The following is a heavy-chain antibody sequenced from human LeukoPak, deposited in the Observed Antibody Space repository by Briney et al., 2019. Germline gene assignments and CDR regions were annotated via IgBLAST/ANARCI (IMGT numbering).Heavy chain of an antibody. V-gene: IGHV3-30-3*01. D-gene: IGHD2-15*01. CDR1: GFTFSSYA. Sequence: HTGGSLRLSCAASGFTFSSYAMHWVRQAPGKGLEWVAVISYDGSNKYYADSVKGRFTISRDNSKNTLYLQMNSLRAEDTAVYYCARDQIGYCSGGSCYYYYGMDVWGQGTTVTVSS. CDR3: ARDQIGYCSGGSCYYYYGMDV. J-gene: IGHJ6*02. CDR2: ISYDGSNK.